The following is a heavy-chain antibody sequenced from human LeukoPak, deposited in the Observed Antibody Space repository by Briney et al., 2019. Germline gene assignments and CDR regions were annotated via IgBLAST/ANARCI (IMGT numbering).Heavy chain of an antibody. D-gene: IGHD3-22*01. V-gene: IGHV1-69*04. Sequence: SVKVSCKASGGAFSSYAISWVRQAPGQGLEWMGRIIPIFGIANYAQKFQGRVTITADKSTSTAYMELSSLRSEDTAVYYCARSPVVIDFNWFDPRGQGTLVTVSS. CDR3: ARSPVVIDFNWFDP. CDR2: IIPIFGIA. J-gene: IGHJ5*02. CDR1: GGAFSSYA.